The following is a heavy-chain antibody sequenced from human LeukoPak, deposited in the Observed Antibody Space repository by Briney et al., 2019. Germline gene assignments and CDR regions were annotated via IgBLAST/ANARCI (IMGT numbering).Heavy chain of an antibody. J-gene: IGHJ4*02. V-gene: IGHV3-30*18. D-gene: IGHD3-22*01. CDR3: AKDRYYYDSSGSIYFDY. CDR1: GFTFSSYG. Sequence: PGRSLRLSCAASGFTFSSYGMHWVRQAPGKGLEWVAVISYDGSNKYYADSVKGRFTISRDNSKNTLYLQMNSLRAEDTAVYYCAKDRYYYDSSGSIYFDYWGQGTLVNVSS. CDR2: ISYDGSNK.